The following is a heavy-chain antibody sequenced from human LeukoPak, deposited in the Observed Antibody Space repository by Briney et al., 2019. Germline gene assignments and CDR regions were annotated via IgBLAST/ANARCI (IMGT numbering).Heavy chain of an antibody. J-gene: IGHJ4*02. D-gene: IGHD5-12*01. Sequence: GGSLRLSCAASGFTVSSNYMSWVRQAPGKRLEWVSVIYSGGSTYYADSVKGRFTISRDNSKNTLYLQMNSLRAEDTAVYYCARGKYGGYFIDYWGQGTLVTVSS. CDR2: IYSGGST. CDR3: ARGKYGGYFIDY. CDR1: GFTVSSNY. V-gene: IGHV3-53*01.